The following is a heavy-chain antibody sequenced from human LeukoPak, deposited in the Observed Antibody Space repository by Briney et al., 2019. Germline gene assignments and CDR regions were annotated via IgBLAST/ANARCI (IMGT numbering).Heavy chain of an antibody. D-gene: IGHD6-6*01. CDR3: AKDLVRSPYYFDY. CDR2: ISGSGGST. Sequence: TGGSLRLSCAASGFTFSSYAMSWVRQAPGKGLEWVSAISGSGGSTYYADSVKGRFTISRDNSKNTLYLQMNSLRAEDTAVYYCAKDLVRSPYYFDYWGQGTLVTVSA. J-gene: IGHJ4*02. CDR1: GFTFSSYA. V-gene: IGHV3-23*01.